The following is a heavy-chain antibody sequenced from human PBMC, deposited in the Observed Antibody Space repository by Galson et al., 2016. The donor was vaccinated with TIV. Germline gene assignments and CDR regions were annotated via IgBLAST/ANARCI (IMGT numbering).Heavy chain of an antibody. CDR3: ARDFHSSGPSEETDAFDI. V-gene: IGHV1-69*06. CDR2: IIPIYGTI. CDR1: GGTFSSYG. Sequence: SVKVSCKASGGTFSSYGISWVRQAPGQGLEWMGGIIPIYGTINYAQKFQDRLTITADTSTTTAYMELSSLRFEDTAVYYCARDFHSSGPSEETDAFDIWSQGAMVTVSS. D-gene: IGHD3-22*01. J-gene: IGHJ3*02.